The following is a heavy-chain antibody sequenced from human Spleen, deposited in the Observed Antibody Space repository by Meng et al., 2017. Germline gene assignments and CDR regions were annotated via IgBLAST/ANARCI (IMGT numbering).Heavy chain of an antibody. CDR2: FNQSGST. Sequence: VTLQQWGAVLFKPAEPLSLTCVVSGGSFSDYYWSWIRQPPDMGLEWIGEFNQSGSTNYNPSLESRATISVDTSQKKLSLKLTSVTAADSAVYYCARGPTTTAHDFDYWGQGTLVTVSS. V-gene: IGHV4-34*01. CDR1: GGSFSDYY. D-gene: IGHD4-11*01. CDR3: ARGPTTTAHDFDY. J-gene: IGHJ4*02.